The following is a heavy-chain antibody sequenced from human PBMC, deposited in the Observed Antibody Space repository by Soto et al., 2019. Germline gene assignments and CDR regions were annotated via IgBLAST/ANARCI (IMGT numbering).Heavy chain of an antibody. V-gene: IGHV4-31*03. D-gene: IGHD2-21*02. CDR1: GGSISSGDYY. CDR3: AREGGLAYCGGDCLYNWFDP. Sequence: SETLSLTCTVSGGSISSGDYYWSWVRQHPGKGLEWIGYRSYSGSTYYNPSLKSRVTIVVDTSRNQFSLRLSSVTAADTAVYYCAREGGLAYCGGDCLYNWFDPWGQGTLVTVSS. J-gene: IGHJ5*02. CDR2: RSYSGST.